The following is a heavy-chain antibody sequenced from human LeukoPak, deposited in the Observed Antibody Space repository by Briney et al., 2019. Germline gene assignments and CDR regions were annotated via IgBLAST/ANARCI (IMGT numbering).Heavy chain of an antibody. CDR1: GFTFSTFG. CDR3: ATSNTFYFDY. CDR2: ISSSSMYI. Sequence: GGSLRLSCAASGFTFSTFGMNWVRQAPGKGLEWVSSISSSSMYIYYADSLKGRFTISRDNAKSSLYLQMDSLRAEDTAVYYCATSNTFYFDYWGKGTLVTVSS. V-gene: IGHV3-21*01. J-gene: IGHJ4*02. D-gene: IGHD2/OR15-2a*01.